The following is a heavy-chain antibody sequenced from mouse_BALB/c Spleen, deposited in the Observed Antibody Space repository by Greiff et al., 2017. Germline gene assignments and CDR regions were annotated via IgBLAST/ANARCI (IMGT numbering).Heavy chain of an antibody. V-gene: IGHV2-9*02. J-gene: IGHJ2*01. CDR2: IVAGGST. CDR1: GFSLTSYG. CDR3: ARGGGNSYYFDY. D-gene: IGHD2-1*01. Sequence: VQGVESGPGLVAPSQSLSITCTVSGFSLTSYGVHWVRQPPGKGLEWLGVIVAGGSTNYNSALMSSLSISKDNSKSQVFLKMNLLQTDATAIDYCARGGGNSYYFDYWGQGTTLTVSS.